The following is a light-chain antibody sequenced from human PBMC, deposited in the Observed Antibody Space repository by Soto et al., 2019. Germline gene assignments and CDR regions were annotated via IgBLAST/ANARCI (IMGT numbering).Light chain of an antibody. Sequence: QSVLTQSPSVSEAPRQRVTISCSGNSSNIGNNAVNWYQQLPGKAPKLLIYYDDLLPSGVSDRFSGSKSGTSASLAISGLQSEDEANYYCAAWDDSLNGWVFGGGTKVTVL. CDR3: AAWDDSLNGWV. CDR2: YDD. V-gene: IGLV1-36*01. CDR1: SSNIGNNA. J-gene: IGLJ3*02.